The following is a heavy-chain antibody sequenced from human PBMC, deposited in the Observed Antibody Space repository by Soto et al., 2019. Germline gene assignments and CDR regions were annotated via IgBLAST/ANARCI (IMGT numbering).Heavy chain of an antibody. CDR3: ARYCSGGSCYFAFDI. V-gene: IGHV4-4*02. D-gene: IGHD2-15*01. CDR1: SGSISSSNW. CDR2: IYHSGST. Sequence: QVQLQESGPGLVKPSGTLSLTCAVSSGSISSSNWWSWVRQPPGKGLEWIGEIYHSGSTNYNPSLKSRVTISVDKSKNQFSLKLSSVTAADTAVYYCARYCSGGSCYFAFDIWGHGTMVTVSS. J-gene: IGHJ3*02.